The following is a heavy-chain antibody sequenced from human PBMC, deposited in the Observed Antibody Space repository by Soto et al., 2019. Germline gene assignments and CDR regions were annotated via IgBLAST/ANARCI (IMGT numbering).Heavy chain of an antibody. CDR3: ARSDGRY. Sequence: QVQLQESGPGLVKPSETLSLTCTVSGGSISSYYWSWIRQPPGKGLEWIGYIYYSGSTNYNPPLKSRVTISVDPSKNQFSLKLSSVTAADTAVYYCARSDGRYWGQGTLVTVSS. J-gene: IGHJ4*02. V-gene: IGHV4-59*01. CDR2: IYYSGST. CDR1: GGSISSYY.